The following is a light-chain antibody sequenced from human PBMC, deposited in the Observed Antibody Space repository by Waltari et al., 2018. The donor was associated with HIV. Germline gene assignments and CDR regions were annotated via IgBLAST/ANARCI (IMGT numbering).Light chain of an antibody. J-gene: IGLJ2*01. CDR3: QSYDANYRGI. CDR1: SGSIASNH. CDR2: EDK. V-gene: IGLV6-57*01. Sequence: MLTQPHSVSESPGKTVTISCTRRSGSIASNHVQWYQQRPGSSPITIIYEDKQRPAGFPARFSGSIDSSSNSASLTSSGLKTEDEADYYCQSYDANYRGIFGGGTKLTVL.